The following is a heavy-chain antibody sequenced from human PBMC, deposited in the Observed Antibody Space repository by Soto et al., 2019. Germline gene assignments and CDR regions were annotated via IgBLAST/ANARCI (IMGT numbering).Heavy chain of an antibody. V-gene: IGHV1-3*01. D-gene: IGHD3-22*01. J-gene: IGHJ3*02. CDR1: GYTFTSYA. CDR2: INAGNGNT. CDR3: ARSPRPYYYDSIAFDI. Sequence: ASVKVSCKASGYTFTSYAMHWMRQAPGQRLEWMGWINAGNGNTKYSQKFQGRVTITRDTSASTAYMELSSLRSEDTAVYYCARSPRPYYYDSIAFDIWGQGTMVTVSS.